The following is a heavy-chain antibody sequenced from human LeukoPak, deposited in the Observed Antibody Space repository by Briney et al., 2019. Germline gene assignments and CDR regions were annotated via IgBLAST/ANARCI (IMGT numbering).Heavy chain of an antibody. V-gene: IGHV3-23*01. CDR2: ISGSGGST. Sequence: GGSLRLSCAASGFTFSSYGMSWVRQAPGKGLEWVSAISGSGGSTYYADSVKGRFTIFRDNAKNSLYLQMNSLRAEDTAVYYCARQMNRWYTIFDYWGQGTLVTVSS. CDR1: GFTFSSYG. J-gene: IGHJ4*02. CDR3: ARQMNRWYTIFDY. D-gene: IGHD6-13*01.